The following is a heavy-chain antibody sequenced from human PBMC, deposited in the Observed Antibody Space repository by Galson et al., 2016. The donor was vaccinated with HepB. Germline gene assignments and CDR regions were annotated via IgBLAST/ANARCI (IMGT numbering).Heavy chain of an antibody. Sequence: SLRLSCAASGFSFRDYGMTWVRLAPEKGLEWVSGLNWNGDRTGYADSVKGRFTISRDNAKNSLYLQMNSLRVDDTAVYYCARSLLTVTSPFGYWGQGTLVTVSS. CDR2: LNWNGDRT. J-gene: IGHJ4*02. D-gene: IGHD4-17*01. CDR1: GFSFRDYG. V-gene: IGHV3-20*04. CDR3: ARSLLTVTSPFGY.